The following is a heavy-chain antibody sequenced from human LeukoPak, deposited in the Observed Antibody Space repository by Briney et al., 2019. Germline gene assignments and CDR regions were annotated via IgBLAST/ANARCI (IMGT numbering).Heavy chain of an antibody. CDR2: IKPDGSDE. Sequence: PGGSLRLSCAVSGLTFRTYWMTWVSRAPGKGLEWVANIKPDGSDENYVDSVKGRFTISRDNAKSSMFLQMNSLRAEDTAVYFCASGGHVDYVGPGTLVTVSS. CDR1: GLTFRTYW. J-gene: IGHJ4*02. D-gene: IGHD3-10*01. CDR3: ASGGHVDY. V-gene: IGHV3-7*01.